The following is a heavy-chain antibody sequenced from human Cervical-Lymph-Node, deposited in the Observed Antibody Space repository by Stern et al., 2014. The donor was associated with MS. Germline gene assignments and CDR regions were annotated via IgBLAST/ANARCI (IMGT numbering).Heavy chain of an antibody. Sequence: QVQLVQSGAEVRETGASVTVSCKVPVYGLTVLSMHWVRQPPGKWLDGMGGFAPEDGEAIYAQKFQGRVSMTEDTSTSTAYMELSSLTSDDTAVYYCAMLGYGHGGSCNYFDSWGQGTLVTVSS. CDR3: AMLGYGHGGSCNYFDS. V-gene: IGHV1-24*01. J-gene: IGHJ4*02. D-gene: IGHD2-15*01. CDR1: VYGLTVLS. CDR2: FAPEDGEA.